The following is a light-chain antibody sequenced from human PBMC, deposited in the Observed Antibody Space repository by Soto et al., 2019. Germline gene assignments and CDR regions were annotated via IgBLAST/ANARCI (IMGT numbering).Light chain of an antibody. Sequence: DIQMNQSPSTLSASVGDRVTITCRASQSISSWLAWYQQKPGKAPKLLIYKASSLESGVPSRFSGNVSGTEFTLTISSLQPDDFATYYCQQYNSYSYTFGQGTKLEIK. CDR3: QQYNSYSYT. CDR1: QSISSW. V-gene: IGKV1-5*03. CDR2: KAS. J-gene: IGKJ2*01.